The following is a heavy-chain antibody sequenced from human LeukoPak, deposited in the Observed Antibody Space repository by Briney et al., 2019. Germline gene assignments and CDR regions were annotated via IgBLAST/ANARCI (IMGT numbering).Heavy chain of an antibody. CDR1: GGSISSSSYY. V-gene: IGHV4-39*07. Sequence: SETLSLTCTVSGGSISSSSYYWGWIRQPPGKGLEWIGSIYYSGSTYFNPSLRSRVTISLDTSKIQFSLKLASVTAADTAVYYCASTYYDFWSGETDYWGQGTLVTVSS. CDR2: IYYSGST. J-gene: IGHJ4*02. CDR3: ASTYYDFWSGETDY. D-gene: IGHD3-3*01.